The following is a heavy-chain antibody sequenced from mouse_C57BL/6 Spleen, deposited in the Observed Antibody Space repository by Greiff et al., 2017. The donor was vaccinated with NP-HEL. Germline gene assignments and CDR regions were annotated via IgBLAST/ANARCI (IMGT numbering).Heavy chain of an antibody. CDR2: ILPGSGST. V-gene: IGHV1-9*01. D-gene: IGHD2-4*01. J-gene: IGHJ4*01. CDR1: GYTFTGYW. Sequence: VKLMESGAELMKPGASVKLSCKATGYTFTGYWIEWVKQRPGHGLEWIGEILPGSGSTNYNEKFKGKATFTADTSSNTAYMQLSSLTTEDSAIYYCARGAMITTRYYYAMDYWGQGTSVTVSS. CDR3: ARGAMITTRYYYAMDY.